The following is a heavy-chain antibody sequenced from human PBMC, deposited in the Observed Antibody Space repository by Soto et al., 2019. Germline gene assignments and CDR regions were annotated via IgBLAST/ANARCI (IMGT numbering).Heavy chain of an antibody. Sequence: PGESLKLSCNGSGYKFSTYWIGWVRQMPGKGLEWMGIIYPGDSDTRYSPSFQGQVPISADKSISTAYLQWSSLKASDTVIFYCARPLSFDFWSGSFVWGQGTTVTVSS. CDR1: GYKFSTYW. V-gene: IGHV5-51*01. CDR2: IYPGDSDT. D-gene: IGHD3-3*01. J-gene: IGHJ6*02. CDR3: ARPLSFDFWSGSFV.